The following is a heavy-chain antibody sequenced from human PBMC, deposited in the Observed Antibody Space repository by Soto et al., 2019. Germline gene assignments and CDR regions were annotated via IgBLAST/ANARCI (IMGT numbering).Heavy chain of an antibody. D-gene: IGHD3-22*01. Sequence: VASVKVSCKVSGYTLTELSMHWVRQAPGKGLEWMGGFDSEDGETIYAQKFQGRVTMTEDTSTDTAYMELSSLRSEDTAVYYCATVTEDMDSSGYYRYFDYWGEGTMVPV. CDR3: ATVTEDMDSSGYYRYFDY. CDR1: GYTLTELS. CDR2: FDSEDGET. V-gene: IGHV1-24*01. J-gene: IGHJ4*02.